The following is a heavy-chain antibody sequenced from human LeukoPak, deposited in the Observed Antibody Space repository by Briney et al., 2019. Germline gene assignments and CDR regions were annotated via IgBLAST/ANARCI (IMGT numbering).Heavy chain of an antibody. CDR1: GFTFGIYW. Sequence: PGGTLRLSCAASGFTFGIYWMSWVRQAPGKGLEWVANIKQDGSEKFYVDSVKGRFTLSRDNAKNSLFLQMNSLRAEDTAVYYCARDYYGSGWYGDYWGQGTLVTV. CDR2: IKQDGSEK. CDR3: ARDYYGSGWYGDY. V-gene: IGHV3-7*04. J-gene: IGHJ4*02. D-gene: IGHD6-19*01.